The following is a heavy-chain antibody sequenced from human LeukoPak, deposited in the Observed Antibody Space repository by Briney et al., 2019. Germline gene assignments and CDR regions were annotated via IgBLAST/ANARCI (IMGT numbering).Heavy chain of an antibody. D-gene: IGHD1-26*01. CDR1: DYTVSSNY. Sequence: GGSLRLSCAASDYTVSSNYMSWVRQAPGKGLGWVSIIYAGGTTYYADSVKGRFTISRDNSKNTVYLQMNSLRAEDTAVYDCARGPPPQRYGGPYYKGYFENWGQGTLVTVSS. CDR3: ARGPPPQRYGGPYYKGYFEN. CDR2: IYAGGTT. J-gene: IGHJ4*02. V-gene: IGHV3-53*01.